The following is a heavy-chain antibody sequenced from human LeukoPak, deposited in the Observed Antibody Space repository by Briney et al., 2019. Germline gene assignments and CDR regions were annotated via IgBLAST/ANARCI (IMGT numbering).Heavy chain of an antibody. Sequence: GRSLRLSCAASGFTFDDYAMHWVRQAAGKGLEWVSGISWNSGSIGYADSVKGRFTISRDNAKNSLYLQMNSLRAEDTALYYCAKDIAAADNTFDYWGQGTLVTVSS. V-gene: IGHV3-9*01. CDR1: GFTFDDYA. J-gene: IGHJ4*02. CDR2: ISWNSGSI. D-gene: IGHD6-13*01. CDR3: AKDIAAADNTFDY.